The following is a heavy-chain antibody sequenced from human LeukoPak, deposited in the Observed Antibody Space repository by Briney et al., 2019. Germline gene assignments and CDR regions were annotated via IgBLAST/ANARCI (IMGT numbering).Heavy chain of an antibody. Sequence: GGSLRLSCAASGFTFSSYSMNWVRQAPGKGLEWVSSISSSSSYIYYADSVKGRFTISRDNSKNTLYLQMNSLRAEDTAVYYCARGGLVSSRLKSNWFDPWGQGTLVTVSS. V-gene: IGHV3-21*01. J-gene: IGHJ5*02. CDR3: ARGGLVSSRLKSNWFDP. CDR2: ISSSSSYI. CDR1: GFTFSSYS. D-gene: IGHD6-13*01.